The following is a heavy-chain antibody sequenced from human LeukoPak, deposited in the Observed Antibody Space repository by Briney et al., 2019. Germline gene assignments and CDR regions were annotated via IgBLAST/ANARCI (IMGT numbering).Heavy chain of an antibody. CDR1: GGTSSSYA. CDR2: IIPIFGTA. J-gene: IGHJ5*02. V-gene: IGHV1-69*05. Sequence: SVKVSCKASGGTSSSYAISWVRQAPGQGLEWMGRIIPIFGTANYAQKFQGRVTIATDESTSTAYMELSSLRSEDTAVYYCARHNWNYGWFDPWGQGTLVTVSS. D-gene: IGHD1-7*01. CDR3: ARHNWNYGWFDP.